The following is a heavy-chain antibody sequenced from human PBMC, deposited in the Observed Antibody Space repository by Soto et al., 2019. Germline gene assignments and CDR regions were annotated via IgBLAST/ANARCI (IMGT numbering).Heavy chain of an antibody. V-gene: IGHV2-5*02. CDR2: IYWDDDK. J-gene: IGHJ3*02. CDR3: AHRITYYYDSSGYYISGDAFDI. CDR1: GFSLSTSGVG. D-gene: IGHD3-22*01. Sequence: SGPTLVNPTQTLTLTCTFSGFSLSTSGVGVGWIRQPPGKALEWLALIYWDDDKRYSPSLKSRLTITKDTSKNQVVLTMTNMDPVDTATYYCAHRITYYYDSSGYYISGDAFDIWGQGTMVTVSS.